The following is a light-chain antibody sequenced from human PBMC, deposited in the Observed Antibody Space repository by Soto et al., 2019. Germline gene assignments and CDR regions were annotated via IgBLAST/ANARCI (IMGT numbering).Light chain of an antibody. CDR3: QQYNSYWT. CDR1: QSISSW. CDR2: DAS. Sequence: DIQMTQSPSTLSASVGDRVTITCRASQSISSWLAWYQQKPCKAPNLLIYDASSLECGVPSRFSGSGSGTEFTLTISSLQPDDFATYYCQQYNSYWTFGQGTKVDIK. V-gene: IGKV1-5*01. J-gene: IGKJ1*01.